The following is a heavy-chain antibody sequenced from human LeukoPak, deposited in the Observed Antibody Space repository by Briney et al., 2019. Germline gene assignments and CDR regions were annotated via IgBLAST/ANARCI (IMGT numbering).Heavy chain of an antibody. CDR2: INPSSGGT. CDR1: GYTFTGYY. J-gene: IGHJ5*02. CDR3: ARGYCSSTSCYGPNNWFDP. V-gene: IGHV1-2*02. Sequence: ASVKVSCKASGYTFTGYYMHWVRQAPGQGLEWMGWINPSSGGTNYAQKFQGRVTMTRDTSMSTAYMELSRLRSDDTAVYYCARGYCSSTSCYGPNNWFDPWGQGTLVTVSS. D-gene: IGHD2-2*01.